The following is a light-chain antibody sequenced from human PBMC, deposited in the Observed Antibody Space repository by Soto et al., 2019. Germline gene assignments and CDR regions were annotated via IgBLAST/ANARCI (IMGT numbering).Light chain of an antibody. V-gene: IGKV1-39*01. CDR2: AAS. CDR1: QRISTN. CDR3: QQSYTTPYT. Sequence: DVQMTQSPSSLSASVGDRVTISCRASQRISTNLNWYQQKPGKAPVLLIYAASSLQGGGPSRFSGSGSVTDFSLTITSLQPEDIATYFCQQSYTTPYTFGQGTKLEIE. J-gene: IGKJ2*01.